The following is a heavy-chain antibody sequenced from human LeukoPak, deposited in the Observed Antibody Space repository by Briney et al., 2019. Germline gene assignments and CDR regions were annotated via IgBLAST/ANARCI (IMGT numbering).Heavy chain of an antibody. CDR3: ARRWNYGRNYYIDV. J-gene: IGHJ6*03. V-gene: IGHV4-34*01. CDR2: INDSGRT. Sequence: SETLSLTCAVYGGSFSNYYWSWIRQPPGRGLEWIGEINDSGRTNYNPSLMSRVTVSVDTSKNQFSLRLTSVTATDTAAYYCARRWNYGRNYYIDVWGNGATVSVSS. D-gene: IGHD1-7*01. CDR1: GGSFSNYY.